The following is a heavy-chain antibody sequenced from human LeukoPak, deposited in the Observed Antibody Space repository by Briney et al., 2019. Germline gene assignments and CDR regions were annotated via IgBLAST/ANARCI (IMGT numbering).Heavy chain of an antibody. CDR3: VRAPYSGSYLVYYFDY. CDR1: GFTFSSYA. J-gene: IGHJ4*02. CDR2: ISYDGSNK. V-gene: IGHV3-30*04. Sequence: GRSLRLSCAASGFTFSSYAMHWVRQAPGKGLEWVAVISYDGSNKYYADSVKGRFTISRDNSKNTLYLQMNSLRAEDTAVYYCVRAPYSGSYLVYYFDYWGQGTLVTVSS. D-gene: IGHD1-26*01.